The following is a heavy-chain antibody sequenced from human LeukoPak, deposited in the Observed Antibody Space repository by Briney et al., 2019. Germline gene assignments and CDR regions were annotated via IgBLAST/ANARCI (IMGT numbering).Heavy chain of an antibody. J-gene: IGHJ6*03. V-gene: IGHV3-21*05. CDR1: GFTLTTYS. D-gene: IGHD2-21*02. CDR2: IGYSGRDT. CDR3: ARRDGYYMDV. Sequence: GGSLRLSCAVSGFTLTTYSMNWVRQAPGKGPEWVSYIGYSGRDTYYADSVKGRFAISRDTAKNALCLQMHSLRVEDTAVYYCARRDGYYMDVWGKGTTVTVSS.